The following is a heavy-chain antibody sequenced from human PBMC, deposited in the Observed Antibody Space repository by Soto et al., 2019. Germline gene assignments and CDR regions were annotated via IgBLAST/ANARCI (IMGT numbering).Heavy chain of an antibody. V-gene: IGHV4-30-4*01. D-gene: IGHD5-12*01. CDR1: GGSISSGDYY. J-gene: IGHJ5*02. Sequence: QVQLQESGPGLVKPSQTLSLTCTVSGGSISSGDYYWSWIRQPPGKGLEWIGYIYDSGSTYYNPSLQSRVTTTVDTSKNQVALKLSSVTAADPAVYYCARYSCYPPWFDPWGQGTLVTVSS. CDR3: ARYSCYPPWFDP. CDR2: IYDSGST.